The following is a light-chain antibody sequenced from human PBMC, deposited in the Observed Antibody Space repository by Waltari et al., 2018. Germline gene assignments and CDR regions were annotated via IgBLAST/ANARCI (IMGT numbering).Light chain of an antibody. V-gene: IGKV3-20*01. CDR1: QSLTKRY. Sequence: VLTQSPGTLSLSPGDRATLPCRASQSLTKRYLAWYQQKPGTAPRLRIYGPSSRAAGIPDRFSGSGSGTDFTLTISRLEPEDSALYYCQQYGSSIMYTFGQGTKLEIK. J-gene: IGKJ2*01. CDR3: QQYGSSIMYT. CDR2: GPS.